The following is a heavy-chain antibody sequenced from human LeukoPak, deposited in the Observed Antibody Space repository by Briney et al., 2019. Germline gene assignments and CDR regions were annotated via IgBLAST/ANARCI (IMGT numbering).Heavy chain of an antibody. CDR1: AGSISSSTYY. CDR2: ISYSGST. J-gene: IGHJ4*02. Sequence: SETLSLTCTVSAGSISSSTYYWGWIRQPPGKGLEWIGSISYSGSTYYNPSLKSRVTIPVATSKHQFSLKLSSVPAADTAVYYCARQYYYDSSGYYFGFWGQGTLVTVSS. CDR3: ARQYYYDSSGYYFGF. D-gene: IGHD3-22*01. V-gene: IGHV4-39*01.